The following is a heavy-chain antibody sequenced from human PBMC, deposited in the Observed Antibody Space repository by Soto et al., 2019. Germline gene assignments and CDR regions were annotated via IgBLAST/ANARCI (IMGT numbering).Heavy chain of an antibody. J-gene: IGHJ4*02. D-gene: IGHD4-17*01. Sequence: EVQLVESGGGLVQPGRSLRLSCVASGFTADDYAMHWVRQAPGKGLEWVSGISSNSDTIDYADSVKGRFTISRDNAKNSLVLQMNRLGPEDTAFDYWGKDMKWGGMTTIHYFDSWGQGTLVTVSS. CDR1: GFTADDYA. CDR3: GKDMKWGGMTTIHYFDS. V-gene: IGHV3-9*02. CDR2: ISSNSDTI.